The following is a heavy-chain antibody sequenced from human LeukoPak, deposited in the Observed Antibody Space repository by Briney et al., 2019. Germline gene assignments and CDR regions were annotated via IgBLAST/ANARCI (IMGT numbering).Heavy chain of an antibody. V-gene: IGHV3-66*01. J-gene: IGHJ4*02. CDR2: LYSSGYS. CDR1: GFSVSSNY. Sequence: PGGSLTLSCAASGFSVSSNYMSWVRQAPGKGLEWVSVLYSSGYSKYADSVKGRFAISRDNSENTLSLQMNSLRAEDTAVYYCVRDDDRPDNGLDYWGQGTLVTVSS. D-gene: IGHD3-22*01. CDR3: VRDDDRPDNGLDY.